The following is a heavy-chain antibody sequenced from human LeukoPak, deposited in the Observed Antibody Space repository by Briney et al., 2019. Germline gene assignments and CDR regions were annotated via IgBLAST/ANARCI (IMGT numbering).Heavy chain of an antibody. Sequence: GGSLRLSCVAYGFTFTNTWMSWVRQAPGKGLEWISRIKSRADGEITHYAAPVKGRFTISRDDSKNTLYLQMNSLKIEDTAVYYCTGEPNWFDPWGQGTLVTVSS. D-gene: IGHD1-14*01. V-gene: IGHV3-15*01. J-gene: IGHJ5*02. CDR1: GFTFTNTW. CDR2: IKSRADGEIT. CDR3: TGEPNWFDP.